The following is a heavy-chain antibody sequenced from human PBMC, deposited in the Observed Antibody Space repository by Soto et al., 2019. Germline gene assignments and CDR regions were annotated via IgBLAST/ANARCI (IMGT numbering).Heavy chain of an antibody. D-gene: IGHD2-2*03. J-gene: IGHJ6*02. V-gene: IGHV3-30-3*01. Sequence: QVQLVESGGGVVQPGRSLRLSCAASGFTFSSYAMHWARQAPGKGLEWVAVISYDGSNKYYADSVKGRFTISRDNSKNTLYLQMNSLRAEDTAVYYCARDKPGYCSSTSCPGYYGMDVWGQGTTVTVSS. CDR1: GFTFSSYA. CDR2: ISYDGSNK. CDR3: ARDKPGYCSSTSCPGYYGMDV.